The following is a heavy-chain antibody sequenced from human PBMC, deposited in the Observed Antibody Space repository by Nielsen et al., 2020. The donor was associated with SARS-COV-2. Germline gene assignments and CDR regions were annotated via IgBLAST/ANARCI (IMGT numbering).Heavy chain of an antibody. CDR3: AIIWSGYTDAFDI. D-gene: IGHD3-3*01. V-gene: IGHV3-74*01. CDR2: INVDGSTT. CDR1: GFTFRGYW. Sequence: GESLKISCAASGFTFRGYWMHWVRQAPGKGLVWVSRINVDGSTTSYADSVKGRFTISRDNARNTLYLQMNSLRAEDTAVYYCAIIWSGYTDAFDIWGQGTMVTVSS. J-gene: IGHJ3*02.